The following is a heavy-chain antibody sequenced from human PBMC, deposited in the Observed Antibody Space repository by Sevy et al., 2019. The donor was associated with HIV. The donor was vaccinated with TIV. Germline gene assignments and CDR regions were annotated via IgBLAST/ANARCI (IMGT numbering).Heavy chain of an antibody. D-gene: IGHD3-10*01. CDR1: GGSISIYY. J-gene: IGHJ1*01. CDR3: ARGNMVREHSKYFQD. Sequence: SETLSLTCTVSGGSISIYYWSWIRQPPGKGLEWIGYIYYSGSTNYNPSLKSRVTMSVDTSKNQFSLKLRSVTAADTAVYYCARGNMVREHSKYFQDWGQGALVTVSS. V-gene: IGHV4-59*13. CDR2: IYYSGST.